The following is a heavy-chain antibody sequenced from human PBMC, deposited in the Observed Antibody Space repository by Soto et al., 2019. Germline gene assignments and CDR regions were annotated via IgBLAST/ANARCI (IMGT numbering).Heavy chain of an antibody. D-gene: IGHD6-13*01. V-gene: IGHV4-59*01. Sequence: SETLSGTCTVSGGSISSYYWSWIRQPPGKGLEWIGYIYYSGSTNYNPSLKSRVTISVDTSKNQFSLKLSSVTAADTAVYHCARDSSWSLDYWGQGTLVTVSS. J-gene: IGHJ4*02. CDR1: GGSISSYY. CDR2: IYYSGST. CDR3: ARDSSWSLDY.